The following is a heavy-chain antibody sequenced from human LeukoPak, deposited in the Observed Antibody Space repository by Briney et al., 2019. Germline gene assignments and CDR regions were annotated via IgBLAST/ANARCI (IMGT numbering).Heavy chain of an antibody. J-gene: IGHJ6*04. CDR2: IKQDGSEK. V-gene: IGHV3-7*03. CDR1: GLTFSSYW. D-gene: IGHD2-2*01. CDR3: ATSVVVPAATTYYGMDV. Sequence: PGGSLRLSCAASGLTFSSYWMSWVRQAPGKGLEWVANIKQDGSEKYYVDSVKGRFTISRDNAKNSLYLQMNSLRAEDTAVYYCATSVVVPAATTYYGMDVWGKGTTVTVSS.